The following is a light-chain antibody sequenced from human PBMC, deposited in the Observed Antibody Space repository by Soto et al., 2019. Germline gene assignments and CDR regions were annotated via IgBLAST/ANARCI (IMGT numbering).Light chain of an antibody. J-gene: IGKJ2*01. Sequence: DIVMTQSPLSLPVTPGEPASISCRSSRSLLYSNGYNYLDWYLQKPGQSPQLLIHLGSYRASGVPDRFSGSGAGTDFTLKISRVEAEDVGVYYCMQALQTPWYTFGQGTRLEIK. V-gene: IGKV2-28*01. CDR1: RSLLYSNGYNY. CDR2: LGS. CDR3: MQALQTPWYT.